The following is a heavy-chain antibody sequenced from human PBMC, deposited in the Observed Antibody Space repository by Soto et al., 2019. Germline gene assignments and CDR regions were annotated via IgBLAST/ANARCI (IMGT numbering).Heavy chain of an antibody. J-gene: IGHJ4*02. CDR3: AKPSTRYCGGDCSWDY. Sequence: EVQVLESGGGLVQPGGSLRLSCAASGFTFSSYAMSWVRQGPGKGLEWVSAISESGGSTYYADSVKGRFTISRDNSKNTLYLQMNSLGVEDTAVYYCAKPSTRYCGGDCSWDYWGQGTLVTVSS. CDR2: ISESGGST. CDR1: GFTFSSYA. D-gene: IGHD2-21*02. V-gene: IGHV3-23*01.